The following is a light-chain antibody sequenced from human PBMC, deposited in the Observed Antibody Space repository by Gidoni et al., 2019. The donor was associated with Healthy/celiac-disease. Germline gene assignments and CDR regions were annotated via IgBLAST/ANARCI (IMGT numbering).Light chain of an antibody. J-gene: IGKJ4*01. CDR3: QQSYSTPPT. CDR2: AAS. V-gene: IGKV1-39*01. Sequence: DIQMTQSPSSLSASVGDRVTITCRASQSISSYLNWYQQKPGKHPKLLIYAASSLQSGVPSRFSGSGSGTDFTLTISSLQPEDFATYYCQQSYSTPPTFGGGTKVEIK. CDR1: QSISSY.